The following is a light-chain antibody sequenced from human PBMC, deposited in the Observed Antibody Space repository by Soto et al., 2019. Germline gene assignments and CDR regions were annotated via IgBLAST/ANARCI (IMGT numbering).Light chain of an antibody. Sequence: DIQMTQSPSSLSASIGDRVTITCRASQNIDTDLHWYQQIPGRAPKLLIYAASSLQGGVPSRFSGSGSWTDFTLTITNLPPEYFAVYYCQQSYNTPTWTFGQGTRMEIK. V-gene: IGKV1-39*01. CDR2: AAS. CDR3: QQSYNTPTWT. J-gene: IGKJ1*01. CDR1: QNIDTD.